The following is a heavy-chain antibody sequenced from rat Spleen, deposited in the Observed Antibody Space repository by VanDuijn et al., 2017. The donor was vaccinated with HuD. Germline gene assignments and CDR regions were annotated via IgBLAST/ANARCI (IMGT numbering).Heavy chain of an antibody. CDR1: GFTFSNYY. CDR2: ISTGGGNT. Sequence: EVQLVESGGGLVQPGRSLKLSCAASGFTFSNYYMAWVRQAPTKGLEWVASISTGGGNTYYRDSVKGRFTISSDNTKTTLYLQMDSLRSEDTATYYCTRHDYPGVTTNWFAHWGQGTLVTVSS. D-gene: IGHD1-4*01. V-gene: IGHV5-25*01. CDR3: TRHDYPGVTTNWFAH. J-gene: IGHJ3*01.